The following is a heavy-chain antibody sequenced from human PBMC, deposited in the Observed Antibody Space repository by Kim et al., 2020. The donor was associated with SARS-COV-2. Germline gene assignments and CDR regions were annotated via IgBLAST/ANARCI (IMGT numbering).Heavy chain of an antibody. CDR1: GFTFSSYA. V-gene: IGHV3-23*01. Sequence: GGSLRLSCAASGFTFSSYAMSWVRQAPGKGLEWVSAISGSGGSTYYADSVKGRFTISRDNSKNTLYLQMNSLRAEDTAVYYCAKDSGYYDFWSGYSMYFDYWGQGTRVTVSS. CDR3: AKDSGYYDFWSGYSMYFDY. J-gene: IGHJ4*02. CDR2: ISGSGGST. D-gene: IGHD3-3*01.